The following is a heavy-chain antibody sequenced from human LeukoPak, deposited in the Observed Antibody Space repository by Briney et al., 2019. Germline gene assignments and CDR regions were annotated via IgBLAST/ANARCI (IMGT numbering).Heavy chain of an antibody. J-gene: IGHJ4*02. V-gene: IGHV3-30-3*01. Sequence: PGRSLRLSCAASGFTFSSYAMHWVRQAPGKGLEWVAVISYDGSNKYYADSVKGRFTISSDNSKNTLYLQMNSLRAEDTAVYYCARDLRYCSSTSCYHRPGYWGQGTLVTVSS. D-gene: IGHD2-2*01. CDR3: ARDLRYCSSTSCYHRPGY. CDR2: ISYDGSNK. CDR1: GFTFSSYA.